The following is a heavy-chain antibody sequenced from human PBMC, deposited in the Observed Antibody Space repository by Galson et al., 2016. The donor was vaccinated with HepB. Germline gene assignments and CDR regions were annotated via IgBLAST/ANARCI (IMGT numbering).Heavy chain of an antibody. CDR1: GFSFNNYG. CDR3: ARDSSGYYYLFDF. CDR2: IWYDGSNK. Sequence: SLRLSCAASGFSFNNYGMHWVRQAPGKGLEWVAAIWYDGSNKYYADSVKGRFTISRDNSNNALYLQMNSLRAEDTAVYYCARDSSGYYYLFDFWGQGTLVTISS. V-gene: IGHV3-33*01. J-gene: IGHJ4*02. D-gene: IGHD3-22*01.